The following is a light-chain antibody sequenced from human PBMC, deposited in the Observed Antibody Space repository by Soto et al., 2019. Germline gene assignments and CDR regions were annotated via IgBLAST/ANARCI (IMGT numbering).Light chain of an antibody. J-gene: IGKJ4*01. CDR3: QQYYSLPLT. CDR1: QSVLYDSNNKNY. CDR2: WAS. Sequence: DIVMIQSPDSLAASLGERATINCKSSQSVLYDSNNKNYLAWYQQKPGQPPKLLIYWASMRESGVPDRFSGSGSGTDFTLTITSLQAEDVAVYYCQQYYSLPLTFGGGTKVDI. V-gene: IGKV4-1*01.